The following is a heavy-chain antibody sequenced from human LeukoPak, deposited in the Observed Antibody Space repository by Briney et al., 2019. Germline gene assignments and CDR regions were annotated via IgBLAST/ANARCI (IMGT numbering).Heavy chain of an antibody. V-gene: IGHV1-2*02. D-gene: IGHD2-21*02. CDR3: ARVAYCGGDCYTEYFQH. J-gene: IGHJ1*01. CDR2: INPNSGGT. Sequence: ASVKVSCKASGYTFTGYYMHWVRQAPGQGLEWMGWINPNSGGTNYAQKFQGRVTMTRDTSISTAYMELSRLRSDDTAVYYCARVAYCGGDCYTEYFQHWGQGTLVTVSS. CDR1: GYTFTGYY.